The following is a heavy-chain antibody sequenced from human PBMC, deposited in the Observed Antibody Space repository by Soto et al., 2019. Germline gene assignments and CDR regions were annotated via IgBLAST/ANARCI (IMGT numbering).Heavy chain of an antibody. CDR2: IGGTGSKT. CDR1: GFTFSNYV. CDR3: AKRDTSGWYYFDS. J-gene: IGHJ4*02. V-gene: IGHV3-23*01. D-gene: IGHD6-19*01. Sequence: GSLRLSCAASGFTFSNYVMSWFRQAPGKGREWGSSIGGTGSKTYYADSMKGRFTISRDNPKKTLYLHTNTLRAEDTAVYSCAKRDTSGWYYFDSWGQGTQVTVSS.